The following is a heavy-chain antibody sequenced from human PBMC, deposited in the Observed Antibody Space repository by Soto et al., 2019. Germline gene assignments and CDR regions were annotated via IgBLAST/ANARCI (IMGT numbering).Heavy chain of an antibody. CDR1: GFTCSSYD. V-gene: IGHV3-23*01. D-gene: IGHD2-8*02. Sequence: GGSLRLSCAASGFTCSSYDMSWVRQAPGKGLGWVSTILVGGSTHYPDSVKGRFTISRDNSRNTVFLQMNSLTAGDTAVYYCAKATATGGGAFDICGQGXMVTV. J-gene: IGHJ3*02. CDR3: AKATATGGGAFDI. CDR2: ILVGGST.